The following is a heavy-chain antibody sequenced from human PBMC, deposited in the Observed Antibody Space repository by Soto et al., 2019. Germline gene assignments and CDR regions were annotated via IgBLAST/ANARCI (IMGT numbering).Heavy chain of an antibody. Sequence: SETLSLTCAVYGGSFSGYYWSRIRQPPGKGLEWIGEINHSGSTNYNPSLKSRVTISVDTSKNQFSLKLSSVTAADTAVYYCARGAYDFWSGPTGAFDIWGQGTMVTVS. CDR2: INHSGST. V-gene: IGHV4-34*01. J-gene: IGHJ3*02. CDR3: ARGAYDFWSGPTGAFDI. CDR1: GGSFSGYY. D-gene: IGHD3-3*01.